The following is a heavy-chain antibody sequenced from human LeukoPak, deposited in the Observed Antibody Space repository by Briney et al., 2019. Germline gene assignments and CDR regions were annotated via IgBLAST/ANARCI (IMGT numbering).Heavy chain of an antibody. Sequence: SETLSLTCTVSGGSISSYYWSWIRQPPGKGLEWIGEINHSGSTNYNPSLKSRVTISVDTSKNQFSLKLSSVTAADTAVYYCASRRNILTGYYNRNWFDPWGQGTLVTVSS. V-gene: IGHV4-34*01. D-gene: IGHD3-9*01. CDR2: INHSGST. J-gene: IGHJ5*02. CDR1: GGSISSYY. CDR3: ASRRNILTGYYNRNWFDP.